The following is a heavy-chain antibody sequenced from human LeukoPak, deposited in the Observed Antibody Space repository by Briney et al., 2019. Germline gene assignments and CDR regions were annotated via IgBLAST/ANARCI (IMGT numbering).Heavy chain of an antibody. CDR3: AKERSLYNWDSGVFDS. CDR1: GYTFTDYY. D-gene: IGHD1-1*01. J-gene: IGHJ4*02. CDR2: INPYTGVT. V-gene: IGHV1-2*02. Sequence: ASVKVSCKTSGYTFTDYYLSWVRQAPRQGLEWMGWINPYTGVTTYAQKFQGRVTLTRDTSISTAYMELDTLDSDDTDIYYCAKERSLYNWDSGVFDSWGQGSLVTVSS.